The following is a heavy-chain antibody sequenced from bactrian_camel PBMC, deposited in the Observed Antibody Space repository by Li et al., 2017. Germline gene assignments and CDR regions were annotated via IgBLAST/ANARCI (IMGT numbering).Heavy chain of an antibody. J-gene: IGHJ4*01. CDR3: AAAGTWCGGTWIKYAY. V-gene: IGHV3S35*01. Sequence: VQLVESGGGSVQPGGSLTLSCAASGFTFSSRALYWVRQAPGKGLEGIAGVNTAGGPTDYAESVKGRFTISRDNAENTVYLQMNSLKPEDTGMYSCAAAGTWCGGTWIKYAYWGQGTQVTVS. CDR2: VNTAGGPT. CDR1: GFTFSSRA. D-gene: IGHD7*01.